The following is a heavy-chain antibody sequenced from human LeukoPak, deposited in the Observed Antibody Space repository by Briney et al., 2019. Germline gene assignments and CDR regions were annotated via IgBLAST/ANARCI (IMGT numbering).Heavy chain of an antibody. J-gene: IGHJ6*02. Sequence: ASVTVSCKASVGTFSSYAISWVRQAPGQGLEWMGGIIAIFGTANYAQKLQGRVTITAEESTSTAYMELSSLRSEDTAVYYCARGPPAAGTHYYYGMDVWGQGTTGTVSS. CDR2: IIAIFGTA. CDR3: ARGPPAAGTHYYYGMDV. D-gene: IGHD6-13*01. CDR1: VGTFSSYA. V-gene: IGHV1-69*13.